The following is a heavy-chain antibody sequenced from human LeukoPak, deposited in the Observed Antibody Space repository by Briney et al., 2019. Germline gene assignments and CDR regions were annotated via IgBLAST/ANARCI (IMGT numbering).Heavy chain of an antibody. CDR3: ARRDYYGSGSSHHYYMDV. CDR1: GFTFSDYY. CDR2: ISSSGSTI. J-gene: IGHJ6*03. D-gene: IGHD3-10*01. V-gene: IGHV3-11*01. Sequence: PGGSLRLSCAASGFTFSDYYMSWIRQAPGKGLEWVSYISSSGSTIYYADSVKGRSTISRDNAKNSLYLQMNSLRAEDTAVYYCARRDYYGSGSSHHYYMDVWGKGTTVTVSS.